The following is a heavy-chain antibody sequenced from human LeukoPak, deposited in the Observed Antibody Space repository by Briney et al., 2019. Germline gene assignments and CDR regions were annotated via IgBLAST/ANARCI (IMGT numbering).Heavy chain of an antibody. CDR2: ISGSGDST. Sequence: PGGSLRLSCAASGFTFNNYAMSWVRQAPGKGLEGVSGISGSGDSTYYADSVQGRFTISRDNSKNTLYLQMNSLRAEDTAVYYCAKDSWIQLWSVSDYWGQGTLVTVSS. V-gene: IGHV3-23*01. CDR3: AKDSWIQLWSVSDY. J-gene: IGHJ4*02. D-gene: IGHD5-18*01. CDR1: GFTFNNYA.